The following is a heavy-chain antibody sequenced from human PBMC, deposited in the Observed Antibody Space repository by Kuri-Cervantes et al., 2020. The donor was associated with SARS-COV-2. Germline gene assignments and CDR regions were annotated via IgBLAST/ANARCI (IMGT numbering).Heavy chain of an antibody. V-gene: IGHV4-59*12. CDR2: IYYSGST. D-gene: IGHD3-10*01. J-gene: IGHJ6*02. CDR1: GGSISSFY. Sequence: GSLRPPCTLSGGSISSFYWTWIRQPPGKGLEWIGYIYYSGSTNYNPSLKSRVTISVDTSKNQFSLKLSPVTAADTAVYYCARGISRRWALSHYYYYGMDVWGQGTTVTVSS. CDR3: ARGISRRWALSHYYYYGMDV.